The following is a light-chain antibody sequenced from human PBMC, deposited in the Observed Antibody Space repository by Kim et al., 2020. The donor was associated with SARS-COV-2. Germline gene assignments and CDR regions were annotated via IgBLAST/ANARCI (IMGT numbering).Light chain of an antibody. J-gene: IGLJ3*02. CDR3: AAWDDSLDGPV. V-gene: IGLV1-44*01. CDR2: SDN. CDR1: NSNIRSDT. Sequence: ELTQPPSASGTPGQRVTISCSGSNSNIRSDTINWYQQLPGTAPKLLIYSDNQRPSGVPDRFSGSKSGTSASLAISGLQSEDEAAYYCAAWDDSLDGPVFGGGTKVTVL.